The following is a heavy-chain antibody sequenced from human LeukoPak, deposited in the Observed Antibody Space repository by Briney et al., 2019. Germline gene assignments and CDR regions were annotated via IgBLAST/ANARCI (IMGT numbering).Heavy chain of an antibody. CDR1: IFIYTHYY. V-gene: IGHV3-11*05. J-gene: IGHJ4*02. CDR3: ARGPQWGDYDFDY. Sequence: GGSLRLFCAASIFIYTHYYMIWSRQAPGKGLEWVSYISSGSSYIRYTDSVKGRFTISRDNDKNSLYLQMNSLRTEDTAVYYCARGPQWGDYDFDYWGQGTLVTVSS. D-gene: IGHD4-17*01. CDR2: ISSGSSYI.